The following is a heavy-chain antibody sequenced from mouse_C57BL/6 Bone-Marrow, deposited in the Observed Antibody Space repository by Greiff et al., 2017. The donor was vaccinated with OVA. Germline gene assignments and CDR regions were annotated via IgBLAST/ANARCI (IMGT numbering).Heavy chain of an antibody. CDR1: GFSLSTFGMG. CDR2: IWWDDDK. V-gene: IGHV8-8*01. Sequence: QVTLKVSGPGILQPSQTLSLTCSFSGFSLSTFGMGVGWIRQPSGKGLEWLAHIWWDDDKYYNPALKSRLTISKDTSKNQVFLKIANVDTADTATYYCARTDYDYDGGPWYFDVWGTGTTVTVSS. D-gene: IGHD2-4*01. J-gene: IGHJ1*03. CDR3: ARTDYDYDGGPWYFDV.